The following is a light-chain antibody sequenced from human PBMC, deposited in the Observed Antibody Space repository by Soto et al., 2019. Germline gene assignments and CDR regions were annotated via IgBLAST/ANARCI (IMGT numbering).Light chain of an antibody. J-gene: IGKJ1*01. CDR3: QQYGSSRT. CDR2: GAS. Sequence: EIVLTQSPGTLSLSPGERATLSCRASQSVSSSDLAWHQQKPGQAPMLIIYGASSRATGIPDRFSGSGSGIDFTLTISRLEPEDFAVYYCQQYGSSRTFGQGTKVEIK. CDR1: QSVSSSD. V-gene: IGKV3-20*01.